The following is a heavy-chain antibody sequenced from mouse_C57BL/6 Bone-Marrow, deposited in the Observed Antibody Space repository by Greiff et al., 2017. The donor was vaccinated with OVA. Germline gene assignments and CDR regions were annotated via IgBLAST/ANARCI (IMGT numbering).Heavy chain of an antibody. V-gene: IGHV1-69*01. D-gene: IGHD2-4*01. CDR2: IDPSDSYT. CDR3: ARLGGIYYDYDGVAY. CDR1: GYTFTSYW. J-gene: IGHJ3*01. Sequence: QVQLQQPGAELVMPGASVKLSCKASGYTFTSYWMPWVKQRPGQGLEWIGEIDPSDSYTNYNQKFKGKSTLTVDKSSSTAYMQLSSLTSEDSAVYYCARLGGIYYDYDGVAYWGQGTLVTVSA.